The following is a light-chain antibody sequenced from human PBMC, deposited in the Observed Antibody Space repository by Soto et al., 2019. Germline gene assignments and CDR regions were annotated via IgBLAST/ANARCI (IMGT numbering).Light chain of an antibody. Sequence: QSVLTQPRSVSGSPGQSVTISCTGTSSDVGGYNYVSWYQHHTGKAPKLMIYDVDKRPSGVPGRFSGSKSGNTASLTISGLQAEDEADYYCSSYTIFTTYVFGTGTKVTVL. V-gene: IGLV2-11*01. CDR1: SSDVGGYNY. CDR2: DVD. J-gene: IGLJ1*01. CDR3: SSYTIFTTYV.